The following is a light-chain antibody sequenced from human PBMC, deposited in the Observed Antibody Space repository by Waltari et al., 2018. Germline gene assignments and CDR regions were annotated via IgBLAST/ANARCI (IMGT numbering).Light chain of an antibody. Sequence: DIVMTQSTATLSLSPGESATLSCRASQSFTRSTFAWFQQKPGQPPRLLIYGTSTRAAGIPDRFSGSGSGTDFSLTISGLQPEDFATYYCQQYDYWPWTFGQGTRVE. V-gene: IGKV3D-15*01. CDR3: QQYDYWPWT. CDR1: QSFTRST. J-gene: IGKJ1*01. CDR2: GTS.